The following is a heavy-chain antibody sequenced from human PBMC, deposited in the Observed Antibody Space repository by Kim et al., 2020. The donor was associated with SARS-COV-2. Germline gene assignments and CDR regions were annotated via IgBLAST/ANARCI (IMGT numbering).Heavy chain of an antibody. CDR1: GGTFSSYA. Sequence: SVKVSCKASGGTFSSYAISWVRQAPGQGLEWMGGIIPIFGTANYAQKFQGRVTITADESTSTAYMELSSLRSEDTAVYYCARVELSRSIAVAGNPYYFDYWGQGTLVTVSS. CDR3: ARVELSRSIAVAGNPYYFDY. V-gene: IGHV1-69*13. J-gene: IGHJ4*02. D-gene: IGHD6-19*01. CDR2: IIPIFGTA.